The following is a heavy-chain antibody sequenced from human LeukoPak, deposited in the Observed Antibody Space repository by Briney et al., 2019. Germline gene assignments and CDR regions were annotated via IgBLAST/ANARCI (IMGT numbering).Heavy chain of an antibody. CDR2: IKLDGSEK. J-gene: IGHJ4*02. V-gene: IGHV3-7*01. Sequence: GGSLRLSCAASGFTFSDAWLSWVRQAPGKGLEWVANIKLDGSEKYYVDSVKGRFTISRDNAKNSLYLQMNSLRGDDTAVYYCATVAGDCSGGRCYLLRFDYWGQGTLVTVSS. D-gene: IGHD2-15*01. CDR1: GFTFSDAW. CDR3: ATVAGDCSGGRCYLLRFDY.